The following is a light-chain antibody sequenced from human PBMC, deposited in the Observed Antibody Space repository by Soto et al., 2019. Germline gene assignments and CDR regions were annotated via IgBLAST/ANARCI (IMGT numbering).Light chain of an antibody. CDR2: RNN. Sequence: QSVLTQPPSASGTPGQRVTISCSGSSSNIESNFVYWYQQLPGTTPRLLIYRNNQRPSGVPDRFSGSKSDTSASLAISALRSEDEADYYCTVWDDRRRGRLFGGWTKLTVL. CDR1: SSNIESNF. J-gene: IGLJ2*01. V-gene: IGLV1-47*01. CDR3: TVWDDRRRGRL.